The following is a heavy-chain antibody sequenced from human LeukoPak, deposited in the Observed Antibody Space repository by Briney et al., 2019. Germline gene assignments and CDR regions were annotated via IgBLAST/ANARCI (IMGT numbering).Heavy chain of an antibody. CDR2: INHSGST. CDR3: ASPNCTNGVCFSLGHAFDI. Sequence: SETLSLTCAVYGGSFSGYYWSWIRQPPGKGLEWIGEINHSGSTNYNPSLKSRVTISVDTSKNQFSLKLSSVTAADTAVYYCASPNCTNGVCFSLGHAFDIWGQGTMVTVSS. D-gene: IGHD2-8*01. V-gene: IGHV4-34*01. J-gene: IGHJ3*02. CDR1: GGSFSGYY.